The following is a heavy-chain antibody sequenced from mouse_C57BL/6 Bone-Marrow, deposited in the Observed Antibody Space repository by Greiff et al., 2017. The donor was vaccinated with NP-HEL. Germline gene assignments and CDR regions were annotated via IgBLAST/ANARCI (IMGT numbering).Heavy chain of an antibody. CDR2: ISDGGSYT. V-gene: IGHV5-4*01. CDR3: ARDLTTVVAPSYWYFDV. CDR1: GFTFSSYT. J-gene: IGHJ1*03. Sequence: VQLKESGGGLVKPGGSLKLSCAASGFTFSSYTMSWVRQTPEKRLEWVATISDGGSYTYYPDNVKGRFTISRDNAKNNLYLQMSHLKSEDTAMYYCARDLTTVVAPSYWYFDVWGTGTTVTVSS. D-gene: IGHD1-1*01.